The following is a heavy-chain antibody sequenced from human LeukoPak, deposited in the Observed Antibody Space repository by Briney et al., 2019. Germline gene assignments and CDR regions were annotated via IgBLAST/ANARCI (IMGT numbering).Heavy chain of an antibody. V-gene: IGHV3-49*04. J-gene: IGHJ4*02. CDR2: IRSQIYGGTP. CDR1: GFTFGDYA. Sequence: GGSLRLSCTGSGFTFGDYAMTWVRQAPGKGLEWVGFIRSQIYGGTPEYAASVKGRFNISINDSEGVAYLQINSLKTEDTAVYYCTRDQTPYYWGQGTLVTVSS. CDR3: TRDQTPYY.